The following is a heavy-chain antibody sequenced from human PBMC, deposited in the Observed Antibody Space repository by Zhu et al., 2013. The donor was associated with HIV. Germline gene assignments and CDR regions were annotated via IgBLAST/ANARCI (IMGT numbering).Heavy chain of an antibody. Sequence: QVQLVQSGAEVKKPGSSVKVSCKASGGTFSSYAISWVRQAPGQGLEWMGGIIPIFGTANYAQKFQGRVTITADESTSTAYMELSSLRSEDTAVYYCARATTELEPKGYYYYYGMDVWGLRGPRSPVSS. CDR2: IIPIFGTA. CDR1: GGTFSSYA. J-gene: IGHJ6*04. CDR3: ARATTELEPKGYYYYYGMDV. V-gene: IGHV1-69*01. D-gene: IGHD1-1*01.